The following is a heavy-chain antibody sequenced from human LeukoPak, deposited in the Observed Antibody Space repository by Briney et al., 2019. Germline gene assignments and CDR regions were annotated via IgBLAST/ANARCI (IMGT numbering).Heavy chain of an antibody. D-gene: IGHD3-10*01. CDR3: ANSRGYGSGNL. Sequence: GGSLRLSCAASGFTFSNYAMSWVRQAPGKGLEWISAVSGSGDRTYYAGSVKGRFTISRDNSKNIVYLRMNSLRAEDTAVYLCANSRGYGSGNLWGQGTLVTVSS. V-gene: IGHV3-23*01. CDR1: GFTFSNYA. CDR2: VSGSGDRT. J-gene: IGHJ4*02.